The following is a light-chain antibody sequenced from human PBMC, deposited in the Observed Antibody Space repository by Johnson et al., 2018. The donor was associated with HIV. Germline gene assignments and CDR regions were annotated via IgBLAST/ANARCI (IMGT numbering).Light chain of an antibody. CDR3: ATWHNSLSAGRNV. J-gene: IGLJ1*01. CDR1: SSNIGNNY. Sequence: QSVLTQPPSVSAAPGQKVTISCSGSSSNIGNNYVSWYQQLPGTAPKLLIYANTKRPSGIPDRFSGSKSGTSATLDITGLQTGDEADYYCATWHNSLSAGRNVFGTGTKVTVL. V-gene: IGLV1-51*01. CDR2: ANT.